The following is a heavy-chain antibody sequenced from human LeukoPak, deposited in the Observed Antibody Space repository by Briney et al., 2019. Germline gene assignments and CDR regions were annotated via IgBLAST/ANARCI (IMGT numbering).Heavy chain of an antibody. J-gene: IGHJ4*02. CDR2: ISTGSTYI. D-gene: IGHD4-17*01. CDR1: VFTFSSYS. CDR3: ARGPPGSDFGDYLFDY. Sequence: GGSLRLSCAASVFTFSSYSMNWVRQAPGKGLEWVSCISTGSTYIYYADSVKGRFTISRDNAKNSLYLQMNSLRADDTAVYYCARGPPGSDFGDYLFDYWGQGTLVTVSS. V-gene: IGHV3-21*01.